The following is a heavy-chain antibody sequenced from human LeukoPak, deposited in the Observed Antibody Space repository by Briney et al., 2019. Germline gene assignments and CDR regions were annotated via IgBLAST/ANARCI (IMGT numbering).Heavy chain of an antibody. CDR1: GFTFRGSV. J-gene: IGHJ4*02. V-gene: IGHV3-23*01. Sequence: PGGSLRLSCVASGFTFRGSVMSWVRQAPGKRLEWVSAITGDGGGTNHADSVKGRFTISRDNSKNTLYLQMDSLRAEDTAVYYCAKETSSGNFVTIDCWGQGTLVTVSS. D-gene: IGHD1-26*01. CDR3: AKETSSGNFVTIDC. CDR2: ITGDGGGT.